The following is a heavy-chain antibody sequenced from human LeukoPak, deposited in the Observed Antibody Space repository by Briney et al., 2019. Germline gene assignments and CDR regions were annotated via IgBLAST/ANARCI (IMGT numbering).Heavy chain of an antibody. J-gene: IGHJ4*02. D-gene: IGHD3-16*02. CDR2: MNPNSGNT. CDR3: ARFGEYVWGSYRSDY. CDR1: GYTFTSYD. Sequence: GASVKVSCKASGYTFTSYDINWVRQATGPGLEWMGWMNPNSGNTGYAQKFQGRVTMTRNTSISTAYMELSRLRSEDTAVYYCARFGEYVWGSYRSDYWGQGTLVTVSS. V-gene: IGHV1-8*01.